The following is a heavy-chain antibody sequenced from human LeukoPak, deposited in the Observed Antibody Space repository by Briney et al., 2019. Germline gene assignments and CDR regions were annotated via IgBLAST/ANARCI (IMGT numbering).Heavy chain of an antibody. CDR3: ARLARDSSGYDRFDY. Sequence: SETLSLTCTVSGGSLSSNYWIWIRQPPGQGLVGIGYIYNSGSTNYNPSLKSRVTMSVDTSKNQFSLKLSSVTAADTAVYYCARLARDSSGYDRFDYWGQGTLVTVSS. J-gene: IGHJ4*02. CDR1: GGSLSSNY. V-gene: IGHV4-59*01. D-gene: IGHD3-22*01. CDR2: IYNSGST.